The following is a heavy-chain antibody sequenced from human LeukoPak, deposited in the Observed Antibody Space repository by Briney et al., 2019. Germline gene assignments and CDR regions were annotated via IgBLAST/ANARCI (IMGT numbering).Heavy chain of an antibody. CDR3: ARHYASGYAHY. CDR1: GFTFSDYY. CDR2: ISSSGSTI. J-gene: IGHJ4*02. Sequence: GGSLRLSCAASGFTFSDYYMSWIRQAPGKGLEWVSYISSSGSTIYYADSVKGRFTISRDNAKNSLYLQMNSLRAADTAVYYCARHYASGYAHYWGQGTLVTVSS. V-gene: IGHV3-11*01. D-gene: IGHD5-12*01.